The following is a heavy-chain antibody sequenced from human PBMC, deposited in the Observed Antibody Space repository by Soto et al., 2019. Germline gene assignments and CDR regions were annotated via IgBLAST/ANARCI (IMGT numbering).Heavy chain of an antibody. D-gene: IGHD4-17*01. CDR2: IKSRSDGGTT. Sequence: GGSLRLSCAASGITFSKAWMIWVRKSPGKGLEWVGCIKSRSDGGTTAYAAPVKGRFTTSRDDSKDILWLQMNSLKTEDTAVCYCTTNFYSDHGMDVWGQGT. CDR3: TTNFYSDHGMDV. J-gene: IGHJ6*02. V-gene: IGHV3-15*01. CDR1: GITFSKAW.